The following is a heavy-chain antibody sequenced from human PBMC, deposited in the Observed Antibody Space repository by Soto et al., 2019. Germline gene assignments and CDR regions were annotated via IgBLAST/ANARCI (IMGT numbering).Heavy chain of an antibody. CDR1: GCNFRSYG. CDR3: ARRGGGYSYGHYYYYGMDV. CDR2: IYPGDSDT. J-gene: IGHJ6*02. D-gene: IGHD5-18*01. Sequence: KICSKGAGCNFRSYGIRWVRQMTGKGLEWMGIIYPGDSDTRYSPSFQGQVTISADKSISTAYLQWSSLKASDTAMYYCARRGGGYSYGHYYYYGMDVWGQGTTVTVSS. V-gene: IGHV5-51*01.